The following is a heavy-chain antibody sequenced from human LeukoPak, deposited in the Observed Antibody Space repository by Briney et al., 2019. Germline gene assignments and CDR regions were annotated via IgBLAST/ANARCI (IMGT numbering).Heavy chain of an antibody. CDR3: AFDWGFDY. CDR1: GFSSSNYA. Sequence: SLRLSCAVSGFSSSNYARSWVRQAPGKGLEWVSSITSSGYDTFYAASVKGRFTISRDNTWDTVFLQMNSLKVDDTAVYYCAFDWGFDYWGQGTLVT. D-gene: IGHD3-16*01. V-gene: IGHV3-23*01. J-gene: IGHJ4*02. CDR2: ITSSGYDT.